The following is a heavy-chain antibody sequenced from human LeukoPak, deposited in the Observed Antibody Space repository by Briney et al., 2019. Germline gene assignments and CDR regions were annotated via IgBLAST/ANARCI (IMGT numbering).Heavy chain of an antibody. J-gene: IGHJ4*02. Sequence: SETLSLTCAVSGASIYSHYWSWIRQSPGRGLEWIGHISDKGTTRYNPSLKSRVIIWADTSKNHLSLNLTSVLAADTAIYYCAKRHAGWNYCDYWGQGILVTVSS. CDR1: GASIYSHY. CDR2: ISDKGTT. V-gene: IGHV4-59*08. D-gene: IGHD6-19*01. CDR3: AKRHAGWNYCDY.